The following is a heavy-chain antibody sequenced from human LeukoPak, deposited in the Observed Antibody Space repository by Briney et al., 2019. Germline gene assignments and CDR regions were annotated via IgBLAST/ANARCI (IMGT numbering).Heavy chain of an antibody. CDR3: ARACGGYYYLIFDY. CDR1: GDSISSYY. D-gene: IGHD3-22*01. Sequence: PSETLSLTCTVPGDSISSYYWSWIRQPPGKGLEWIGCIYYSGSTYYNPSLKSRVTISVDTSKNQFSLKLSSVTAADTAVYYCARACGGYYYLIFDYWGQGTLVTVSS. V-gene: IGHV4-59*04. CDR2: IYYSGST. J-gene: IGHJ4*02.